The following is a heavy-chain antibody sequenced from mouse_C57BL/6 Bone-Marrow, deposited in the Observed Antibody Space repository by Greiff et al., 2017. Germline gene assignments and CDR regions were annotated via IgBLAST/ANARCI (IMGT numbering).Heavy chain of an antibody. CDR2: ISSGGSYT. CDR3: ASPLYSDSVDV. D-gene: IGHD2-1*01. J-gene: IGHJ1*03. V-gene: IGHV5-6*01. Sequence: EVQRVESGGDLVKPGGSLKLSCAASGFTFSSYGMSWVRQTPDKRLEWVATISSGGSYTYYPDSVKGRFTISSANAKNTLYLRRSSLKSEDTAMYDCASPLYSDSVDVWGTGTTVTVS. CDR1: GFTFSSYG.